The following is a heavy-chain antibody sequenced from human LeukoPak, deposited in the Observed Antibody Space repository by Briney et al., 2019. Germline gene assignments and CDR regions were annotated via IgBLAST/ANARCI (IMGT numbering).Heavy chain of an antibody. CDR1: GVTFSKNW. V-gene: IGHV3-7*01. CDR2: IKEEGSER. Sequence: GGSLRLSCAASGVTFSKNWMSWVRQAPGKGLEWVAHIKEEGSERYYLDSVRGGVTISRDNAKNSLFLHMDSLRAEDTAVYYCATSWDYCGQGTLVPVSA. J-gene: IGHJ4*02. CDR3: ATSWDY.